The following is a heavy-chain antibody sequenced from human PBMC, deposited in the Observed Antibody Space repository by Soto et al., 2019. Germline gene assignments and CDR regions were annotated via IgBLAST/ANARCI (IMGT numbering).Heavy chain of an antibody. V-gene: IGHV3-23*01. D-gene: IGHD3-22*01. CDR2: IRGSGGST. CDR1: GFTFSSYA. J-gene: IGHJ4*02. CDR3: AKVQFSYYYDSSGYYESWEDTDY. Sequence: PGGSLRLSCAASGFTFSSYAMSWVHQAPGKGLEWVSAIRGSGGSTYYADSVKGRFTISRDNSKNTLYLQMNSLRAEDTAVYYCAKVQFSYYYDSSGYYESWEDTDYWGQGTLVTVSS.